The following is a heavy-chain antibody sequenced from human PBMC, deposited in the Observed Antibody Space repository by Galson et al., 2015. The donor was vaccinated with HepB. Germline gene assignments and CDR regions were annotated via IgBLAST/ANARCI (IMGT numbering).Heavy chain of an antibody. V-gene: IGHV4-39*01. CDR2: LYYSGST. Sequence: LTCTVSGGSISSSSYYWGWIRQPPGQGLEWIGSLYYSGSTYYSPSLKSRVTISLDTSKNQFSLKLSSVTAADTAVYYCARHAASSSWWGLDRLDYWGQGTLVTVSS. CDR3: ARHAASSSWWGLDRLDY. D-gene: IGHD6-13*01. J-gene: IGHJ4*02. CDR1: GGSISSSSYY.